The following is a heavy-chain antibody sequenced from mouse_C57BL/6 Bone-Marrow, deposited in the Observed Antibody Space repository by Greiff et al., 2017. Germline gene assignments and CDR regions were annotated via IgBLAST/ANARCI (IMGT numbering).Heavy chain of an antibody. V-gene: IGHV1-55*01. CDR3: ARPYYINYWYFDV. Sequence: QVHVKQPGAELVKPGASVKLSCKASGYTFTSYWITWVKPRPGQGLEWIGDIYPGSGSTNYNEKFKSKATLTVDTSASTAYMQPSSLTSEYSAVYYCARPYYINYWYFDVWGTGTTVTVSS. CDR2: IYPGSGST. J-gene: IGHJ1*03. CDR1: GYTFTSYW. D-gene: IGHD2-5*01.